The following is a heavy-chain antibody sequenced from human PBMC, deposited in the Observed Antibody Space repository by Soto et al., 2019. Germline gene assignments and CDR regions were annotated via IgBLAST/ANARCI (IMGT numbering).Heavy chain of an antibody. J-gene: IGHJ3*02. Sequence: SVKVSCKASGGTFSSYAISWVRQAPGQGLEWMGGIIPIFGTANYAQKFQGRVTITADESTSTAYMELSSLRSEDTAVYYCARDSTYYYDSSGPFDIWGQGTMVTVSS. V-gene: IGHV1-69*13. CDR1: GGTFSSYA. CDR2: IIPIFGTA. CDR3: ARDSTYYYDSSGPFDI. D-gene: IGHD3-22*01.